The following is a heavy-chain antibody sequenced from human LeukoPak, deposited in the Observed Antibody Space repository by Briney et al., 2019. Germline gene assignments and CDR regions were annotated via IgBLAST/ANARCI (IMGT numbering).Heavy chain of an antibody. Sequence: SVKVSCKASGGTFSNYAINWVRHAPGQGLEWLGGIISIYGIANYAQKFQGRVTITTDESTRIAYMELSSLRSEDTAVYYCASFRDSNGYFDYWGQGTLVTVSS. CDR1: GGTFSNYA. CDR3: ASFRDSNGYFDY. J-gene: IGHJ4*02. V-gene: IGHV1-69*05. D-gene: IGHD3-22*01. CDR2: IISIYGIA.